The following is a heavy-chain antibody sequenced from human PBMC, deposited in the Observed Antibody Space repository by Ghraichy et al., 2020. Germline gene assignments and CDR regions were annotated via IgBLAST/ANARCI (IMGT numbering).Heavy chain of an antibody. D-gene: IGHD3-3*01. V-gene: IGHV3-23*01. CDR3: AKAHDFWSGYEDY. CDR1: GFTFSSYA. J-gene: IGHJ4*02. CDR2: ISGSGGST. Sequence: GGSLRLSCAASGFTFSSYAMSWVRQAPGKGLEWVSAISGSGGSTYYADSVKGLFTISRDNSKNTLYLQMNSLRAEDTAVYYCAKAHDFWSGYEDYWGQGTLVTISS.